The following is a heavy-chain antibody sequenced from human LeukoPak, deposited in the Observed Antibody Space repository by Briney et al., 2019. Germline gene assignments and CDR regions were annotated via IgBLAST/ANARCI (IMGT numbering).Heavy chain of an antibody. J-gene: IGHJ4*02. Sequence: PGGSLRLSCAASGFTFSSYWVSWVRQAPGKGLEWVANIKQDGSEKYYVDSVKGRFTISRDNAKNSLYLQMNSLRAEDTAVYYCARDRYGDYWGQGTLVTVSS. CDR1: GFTFSSYW. CDR2: IKQDGSEK. CDR3: ARDRYGDY. V-gene: IGHV3-7*01. D-gene: IGHD1-1*01.